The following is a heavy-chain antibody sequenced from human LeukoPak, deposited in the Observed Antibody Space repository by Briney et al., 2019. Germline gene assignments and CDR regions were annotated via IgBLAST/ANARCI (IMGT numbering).Heavy chain of an antibody. CDR3: ARGSRSVGATISDY. J-gene: IGHJ4*02. CDR2: INHSGST. Sequence: SETLPLTCAVYGGSFSGYYWSWIRQPPGKGLEWIGEINHSGSTNYNPSLKSRVTISVDTSKNQFSLKLSSVTAADTAVYYCARGSRSVGATISDYWGQGTLVTVSS. D-gene: IGHD1-26*01. CDR1: GGSFSGYY. V-gene: IGHV4-34*01.